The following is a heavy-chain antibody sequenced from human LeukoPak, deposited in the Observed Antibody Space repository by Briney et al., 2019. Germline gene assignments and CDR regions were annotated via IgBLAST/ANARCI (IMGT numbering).Heavy chain of an antibody. CDR3: AASLPNIVVVPATKGPFGY. J-gene: IGHJ4*02. CDR1: GSTFSSYA. Sequence: PGGSLRLSCAASGSTFSSYAMSWVRQAPGKGLEWVSAISGSGGSTYYADSVKGRFTISRDNSKNTLYLQMNSLRAEDTAVYYCAASLPNIVVVPATKGPFGYWGQGALVTVSS. V-gene: IGHV3-23*01. CDR2: ISGSGGST. D-gene: IGHD2-2*01.